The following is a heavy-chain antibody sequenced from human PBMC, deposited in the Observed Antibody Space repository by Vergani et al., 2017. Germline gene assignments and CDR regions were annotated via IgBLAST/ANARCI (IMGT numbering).Heavy chain of an antibody. Sequence: QVKLVQSGAEVKKPGASVKVSCKASGYTFTSYGISWVRQAPGQGLEWMGWISAYNGNTNYAQKLQGRVTMTTDTSTSTAYMELRSLRSDDTAVYYCARDPHIAVAGIAKYGMDVWGQGTTVTVSS. CDR3: ARDPHIAVAGIAKYGMDV. V-gene: IGHV1-18*01. CDR2: ISAYNGNT. CDR1: GYTFTSYG. D-gene: IGHD6-19*01. J-gene: IGHJ6*02.